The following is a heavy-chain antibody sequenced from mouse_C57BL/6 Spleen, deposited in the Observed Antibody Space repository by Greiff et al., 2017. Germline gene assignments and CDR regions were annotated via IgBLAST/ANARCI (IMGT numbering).Heavy chain of an antibody. J-gene: IGHJ2*01. CDR3: ARAYYGSHYFDY. V-gene: IGHV1-69*01. CDR1: GYTFTSYW. D-gene: IGHD1-1*01. Sequence: QVQLQQPGAELVMPGASVKLSCKASGYTFTSYWMHWVKQRPGQGLEWIGEIDPSDSYTNYNQTFKGKSTLTVDKSSSTAYMQLSSLTSEDSAVYYCARAYYGSHYFDYWGQGTTLTVSS. CDR2: IDPSDSYT.